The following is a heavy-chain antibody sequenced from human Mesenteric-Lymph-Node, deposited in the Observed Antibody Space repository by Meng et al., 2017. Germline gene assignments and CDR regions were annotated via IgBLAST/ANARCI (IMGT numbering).Heavy chain of an antibody. CDR2: INPNSGGT. V-gene: IGHV1-2*02. Sequence: VQVVESGAEVKKPWASVKVSCKASGYTFTGYYMHWVRQAPGQGLEWMGWINPNSGGTNYAQKFQGRVTMTRDTSISTAYMELSRLRSDDTAVYYCARDYYYGPSWFDPWGQGTLVTVSS. CDR3: ARDYYYGPSWFDP. D-gene: IGHD3-10*01. J-gene: IGHJ5*02. CDR1: GYTFTGYY.